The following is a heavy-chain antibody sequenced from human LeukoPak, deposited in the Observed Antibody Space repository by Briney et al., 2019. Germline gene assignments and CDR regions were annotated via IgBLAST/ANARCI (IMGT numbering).Heavy chain of an antibody. D-gene: IGHD3-22*01. CDR2: IHYSGHT. J-gene: IGHJ3*02. Sequence: SETLSLTCSVSGASVSSSYWSWIRQSPEKGLEWIGYIHYSGHTDATPSLKSRVTMSVDMSKNHFSLKLTSVTAADTAVYYCVRDNYDSNGFSNPFDIWGQGTMVTVTS. V-gene: IGHV4-59*02. CDR1: GASVSSSY. CDR3: VRDNYDSNGFSNPFDI.